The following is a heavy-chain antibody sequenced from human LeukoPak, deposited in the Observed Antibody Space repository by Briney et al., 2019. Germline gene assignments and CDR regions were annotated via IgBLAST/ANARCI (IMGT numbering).Heavy chain of an antibody. CDR3: ARGRPRGSSSWYDQGWFDP. J-gene: IGHJ5*02. D-gene: IGHD6-13*01. Sequence: GASVKVSCKASGYTFTSYYMHWVRQAPGQGLEWMGIINPSGGSTIYAQKFQGRVTMTRDTSTSTVYMELSSLRSEDTAVYYCARGRPRGSSSWYDQGWFDPWGQGTLVTVSS. V-gene: IGHV1-46*01. CDR1: GYTFTSYY. CDR2: INPSGGST.